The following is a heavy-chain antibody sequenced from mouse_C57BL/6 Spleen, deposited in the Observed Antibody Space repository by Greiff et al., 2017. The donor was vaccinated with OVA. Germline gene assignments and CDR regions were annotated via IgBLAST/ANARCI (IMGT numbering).Heavy chain of an antibody. V-gene: IGHV5-9*01. CDR3: ARLYSNYEGGAMDY. Sequence: EVKLMESGGGLVKPGGSLKLSCAASGFTFSSYTMSWVRQTPEKRLEWVATISGGGGNTYYPDSVKGRFTISRDNAKNTLYLQMSSLRSEDTALYYCARLYSNYEGGAMDYWGQGTSVTVSS. CDR2: ISGGGGNT. J-gene: IGHJ4*01. CDR1: GFTFSSYT. D-gene: IGHD2-5*01.